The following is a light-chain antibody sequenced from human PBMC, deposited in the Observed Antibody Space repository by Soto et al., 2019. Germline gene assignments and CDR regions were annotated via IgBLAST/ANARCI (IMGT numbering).Light chain of an antibody. CDR2: GAS. CDR1: QSVSSSY. J-gene: IGKJ1*01. Sequence: EIVLTQSPGTLSLSPGERATLSCRASQSVSSSYLAWYQQKPGQAPRLLISGASSRATGIPDRFSGSGSGTDFTLTISRLEPEDFALYYCQQYGSLWTFGQGTKVEIK. V-gene: IGKV3-20*01. CDR3: QQYGSLWT.